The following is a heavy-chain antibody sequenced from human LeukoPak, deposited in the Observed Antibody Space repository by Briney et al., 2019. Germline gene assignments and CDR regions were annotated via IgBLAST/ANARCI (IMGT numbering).Heavy chain of an antibody. CDR3: ARGLLAVAGNWFDP. D-gene: IGHD6-19*01. J-gene: IGHJ5*02. V-gene: IGHV3-9*01. CDR1: GFTFDDHA. CDR2: ISWNSGSI. Sequence: GGSLRLSCAASGFTFDDHAMHWVRQAPGKGLEWVSGISWNSGSIGYADSVKGRFTISRDNAKNSLYLQMNSLRAEDTAVYYCARGLLAVAGNWFDPWGQGTLVTVSS.